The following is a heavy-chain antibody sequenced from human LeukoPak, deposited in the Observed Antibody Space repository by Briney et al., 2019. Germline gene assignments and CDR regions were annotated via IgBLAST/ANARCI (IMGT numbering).Heavy chain of an antibody. CDR3: AGGQWLVRGGYYYGMDV. CDR1: GYTFTGYY. CDR2: INPNSGGT. D-gene: IGHD6-19*01. V-gene: IGHV1-2*02. Sequence: ASVKVSCKASGYTFTGYYMHWVRQAPGQGLEWMGWINPNSGGTNYAQKFQGRVTMTRDTSISTAYMELSRLRSDDTAVYYCAGGQWLVRGGYYYGMDVWGQGTTVTVSS. J-gene: IGHJ6*02.